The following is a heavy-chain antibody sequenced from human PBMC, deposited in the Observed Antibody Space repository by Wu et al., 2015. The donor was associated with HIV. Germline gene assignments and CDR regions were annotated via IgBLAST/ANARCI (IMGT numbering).Heavy chain of an antibody. D-gene: IGHD2-21*01. CDR3: ARDRSGVDFYMDV. J-gene: IGHJ6*03. V-gene: IGHV1-2*02. CDR1: GYTFTGFY. Sequence: QVQLVQSGAEVKKPGASVKVSCKASGYTFTGFYIHWVRQAPGQGLEWMGWINPKSGGTNYEQKFQGRVTMTRDTSISTAYMELRRLRSDDTAVYYCARDRSGVDFYMDVVGPRDHGHRLL. CDR2: INPKSGGT.